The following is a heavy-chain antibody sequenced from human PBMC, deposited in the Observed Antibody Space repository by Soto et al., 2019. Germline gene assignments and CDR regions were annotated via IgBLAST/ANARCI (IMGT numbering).Heavy chain of an antibody. CDR1: GFTFNYYA. V-gene: IGHV3-23*01. CDR3: AKGSRGSSGYYDS. D-gene: IGHD3-22*01. CDR2: ITGSGANT. J-gene: IGHJ4*02. Sequence: GGSLRLSCAASGFTFNYYAMNWFRQAPEKGLEWVAAITGSGANTYHADAVKGRFTISRDNSKNTVSLQMHSLRAEDTAVYYCAKGSRGSSGYYDSWGQGTLVTVS.